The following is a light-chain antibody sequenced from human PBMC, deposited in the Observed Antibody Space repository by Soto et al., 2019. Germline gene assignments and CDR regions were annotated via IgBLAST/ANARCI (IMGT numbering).Light chain of an antibody. CDR3: QVWDSNGDHHV. Sequence: SYELTQPPSVSVAPGQTARIPCGGDNIGSNSVHWFQQTPGQAPVLVVYDDSDRPSGIPERFSGSNSGNTATLTISGVEAGDEADYYCQVWDSNGDHHVFGPGTKVTVL. V-gene: IGLV3-21*02. J-gene: IGLJ1*01. CDR1: NIGSNS. CDR2: DDS.